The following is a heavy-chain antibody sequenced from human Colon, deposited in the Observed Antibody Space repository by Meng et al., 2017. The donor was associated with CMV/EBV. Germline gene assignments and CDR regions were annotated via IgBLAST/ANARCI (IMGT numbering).Heavy chain of an antibody. CDR2: ISSSNTYI. CDR1: GFTFSTYS. V-gene: IGHV3-21*01. J-gene: IGHJ4*02. Sequence: GESLKISCAASGFTFSTYSMTWVRQAPGKGLEWVSSISSSNTYIYYADSVRGQFAISRDNAKNSLYLQMNSLRAEDTAVYYCASTGPLYGLYFCYWGQGTLVTVSS. CDR3: ASTGPLYGLYFCY. D-gene: IGHD2-8*01.